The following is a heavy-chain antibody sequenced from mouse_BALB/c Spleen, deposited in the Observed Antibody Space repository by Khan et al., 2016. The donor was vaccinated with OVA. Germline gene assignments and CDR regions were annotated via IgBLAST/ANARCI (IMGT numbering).Heavy chain of an antibody. J-gene: IGHJ3*01. D-gene: IGHD1-1*02. CDR3: ARAGYGGFAY. Sequence: EVELVESGGGLVKPGGSLKLSCAASGFTFSDYYMYWVRQTPEKRLEWVATISDGGSSTYYPDSVKGRFTISRDNAKNNLYLQMSSLKYEDTAMYYCARAGYGGFAYWGQGPLVTGSA. V-gene: IGHV5-4*02. CDR1: GFTFSDYY. CDR2: ISDGGSST.